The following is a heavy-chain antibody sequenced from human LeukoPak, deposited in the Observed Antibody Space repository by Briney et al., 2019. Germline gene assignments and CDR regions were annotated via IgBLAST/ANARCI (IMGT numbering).Heavy chain of an antibody. D-gene: IGHD6-19*01. J-gene: IGHJ4*02. CDR2: ISYDGSNK. V-gene: IGHV3-30*18. Sequence: GRSLRLSCAASGFTFSSYGMHWVRQAPGKGLEWVAVISYDGSNKYYADSVKGRFTISRDNSKNTLYLQMNSLRAEDTAVYYCAKDMAVAGSYFDYWGQGTLVTVSS. CDR3: AKDMAVAGSYFDY. CDR1: GFTFSSYG.